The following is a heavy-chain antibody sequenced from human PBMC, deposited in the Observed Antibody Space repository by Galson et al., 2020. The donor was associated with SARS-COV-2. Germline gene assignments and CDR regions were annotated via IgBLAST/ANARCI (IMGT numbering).Heavy chain of an antibody. J-gene: IGHJ4*02. CDR2: IYYSGST. CDR3: ARDQFMVYAIFWEGGFDY. D-gene: IGHD2-8*01. CDR1: GGSISSSSYY. V-gene: IGHV4-39*07. Sequence: SETLSLTCTVSGGSISSSSYYWGWIRQPPGKGLEWIGSIYYSGSTYYNPSLKSRVTISVDTSKNQFSLKLSSVTAAYTAVYYCARDQFMVYAIFWEGGFDYWGQGTLVTVSS.